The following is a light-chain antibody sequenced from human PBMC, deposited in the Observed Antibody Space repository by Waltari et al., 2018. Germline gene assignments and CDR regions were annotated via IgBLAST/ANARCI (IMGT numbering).Light chain of an antibody. CDR2: AAS. Sequence: EIVLTQSPGTLSLSPGERATLSCRASQSVGRTLAWSQQKPGQAPRLLIYAASNRATGIPDRFSGSGSGTDFSLTISRLEPEDFAVYYCQHYVRLPSTFGQGTKVAIK. V-gene: IGKV3-20*01. CDR3: QHYVRLPST. CDR1: QSVGRT. J-gene: IGKJ1*01.